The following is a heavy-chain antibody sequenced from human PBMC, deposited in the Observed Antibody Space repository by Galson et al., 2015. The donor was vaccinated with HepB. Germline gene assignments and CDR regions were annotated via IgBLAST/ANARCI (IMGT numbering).Heavy chain of an antibody. V-gene: IGHV1-3*01. CDR3: ARGMGIAAAGDYFDY. CDR2: INAGNGNT. Sequence: SVKVSCKASGYTFTSYAMHWVRQAPGQRLEWMGWINAGNGNTKYSQKFQGRVTITRDTSASTAYMELSSLRSEDTAVYYCARGMGIAAAGDYFDYWGQGTLVTVSS. J-gene: IGHJ4*02. D-gene: IGHD6-13*01. CDR1: GYTFTSYA.